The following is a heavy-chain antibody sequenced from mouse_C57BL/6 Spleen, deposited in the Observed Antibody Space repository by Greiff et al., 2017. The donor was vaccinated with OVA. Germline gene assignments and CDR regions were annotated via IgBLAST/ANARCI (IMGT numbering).Heavy chain of an antibody. D-gene: IGHD4-1*01. CDR3: AGRTGTNFDY. V-gene: IGHV1-39*01. CDR2: INPNYGTT. J-gene: IGHJ2*01. Sequence: VQLQQSGPELVKPGASVKISCKASGYSFTDYNMNWVKQSNGKSLEWIGVINPNYGTTSYNQKFKGKATLTIDQASSTAYMQLNSLTSEYSSVYYCAGRTGTNFDYWGKGTTLTVSS. CDR1: GYSFTDYN.